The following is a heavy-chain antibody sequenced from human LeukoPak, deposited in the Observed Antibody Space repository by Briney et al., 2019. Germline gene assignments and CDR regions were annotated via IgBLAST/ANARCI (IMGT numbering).Heavy chain of an antibody. Sequence: SQTLSLTCAVSGGSISSGGYSWSWIRQPPGKGLEWIGYIYHSGSTYYNPSLKSRVTISVDRSKNQFSLKLSSVTAADTAVYYCARSTGEDIVVVPAAIQALHAFDIWGQGTMVTVSS. D-gene: IGHD2-2*01. V-gene: IGHV4-30-2*02. CDR3: ARSTGEDIVVVPAAIQALHAFDI. CDR1: GGSISSGGYS. CDR2: IYHSGST. J-gene: IGHJ3*02.